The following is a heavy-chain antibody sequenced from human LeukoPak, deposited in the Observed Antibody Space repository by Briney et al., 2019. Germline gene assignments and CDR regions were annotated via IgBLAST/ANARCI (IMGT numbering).Heavy chain of an antibody. CDR3: TRSHDYRGNSWFDP. CDR2: IIPILGHT. V-gene: IGHV1-69*01. CDR1: GGTFSVSS. J-gene: IGHJ5*02. D-gene: IGHD5-12*01. Sequence: ASVKVSCKASGGTFSVSSINWLRQAPGQRFEWMGGIIPILGHTGYAQKFQGRVTITADESTSTAHMELTSLTSEDTAMYYCTRSHDYRGNSWFDPWGQGTLVTVSS.